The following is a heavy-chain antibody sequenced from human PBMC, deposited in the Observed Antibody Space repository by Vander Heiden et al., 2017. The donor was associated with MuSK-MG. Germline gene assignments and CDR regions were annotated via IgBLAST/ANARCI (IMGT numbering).Heavy chain of an antibody. CDR3: ARGNPGYCSGGACPDS. CDR2: ISYSGST. V-gene: IGHV4-39*01. CDR1: GGSISRSSYY. J-gene: IGHJ4*02. D-gene: IGHD2-15*01. Sequence: QLQLQESGPGLVKPSETLSLTCTVSGGSISRSSYYWGWVRQPPGKGLEWIGSISYSGSTYYKPSLKSRVTISVDTSKNQFSLKLNSVTAADTAVYYCARGNPGYCSGGACPDSWGQGILVTVSS.